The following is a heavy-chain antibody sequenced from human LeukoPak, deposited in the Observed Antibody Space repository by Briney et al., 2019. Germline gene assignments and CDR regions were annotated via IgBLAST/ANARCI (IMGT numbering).Heavy chain of an antibody. J-gene: IGHJ6*03. Sequence: SETLSLTCTVSGGSFTSFYWSWIRQPAGKGLEWIGRFFSSGTTNYSPSFKSRVTISMDTSKNQFSLKLSSVAAADTAVYYCARSPYYMDVWGKGTTVTVSS. CDR1: GGSFTSFY. V-gene: IGHV4-4*07. CDR2: FFSSGTT. CDR3: ARSPYYMDV.